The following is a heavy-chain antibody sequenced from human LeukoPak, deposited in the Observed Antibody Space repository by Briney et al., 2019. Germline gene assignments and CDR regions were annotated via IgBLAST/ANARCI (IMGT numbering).Heavy chain of an antibody. CDR3: ARRIGSGWFSPWGD. V-gene: IGHV4-39*01. Sequence: PSETLSLTCTVSGGSISSSSYYWGWIRQPPGKGLEWIGSIYYSGSTYYNPSLKSRVTISVDTSKNQFSLKLSSVTAADTAVYYCARRIGSGWFSPWGDWGQGTLVTVSS. CDR2: IYYSGST. J-gene: IGHJ4*02. CDR1: GGSISSSSYY. D-gene: IGHD6-19*01.